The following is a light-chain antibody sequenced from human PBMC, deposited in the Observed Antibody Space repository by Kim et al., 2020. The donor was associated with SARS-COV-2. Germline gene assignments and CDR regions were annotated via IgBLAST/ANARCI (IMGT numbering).Light chain of an antibody. CDR1: QVISNY. CDR2: AVS. J-gene: IGKJ1*01. Sequence: ASVGDRVTTTCRASQVISNYLSWYQQRPGGVPILLFYAVSTLQSGVPSRCSGSGSGTDFTLSINGLQPEDISTYYCQKSDSAPWTFGQGTKV. V-gene: IGKV1-27*01. CDR3: QKSDSAPWT.